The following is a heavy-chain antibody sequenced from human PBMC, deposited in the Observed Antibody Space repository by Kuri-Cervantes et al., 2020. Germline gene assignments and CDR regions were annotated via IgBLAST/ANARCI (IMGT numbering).Heavy chain of an antibody. J-gene: IGHJ6*03. CDR2: IYYSGST. CDR1: GGSVSSDNYY. D-gene: IGHD6-13*01. CDR3: ARGDSSSWYYYYYYMDV. Sequence: GSLRLSCTVSGGSVSSDNYYWSWIRQPPGKGLEWIGYIYYSGSTNYNPSLKSRVTMSVDTSKNQFSLKLSSVTAADTAVYYCARGDSSSWYYYYYYMDVWGKGTTVTVSS. V-gene: IGHV4-61*01.